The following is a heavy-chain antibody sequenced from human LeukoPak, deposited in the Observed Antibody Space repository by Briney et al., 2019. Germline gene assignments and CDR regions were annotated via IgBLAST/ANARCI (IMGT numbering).Heavy chain of an antibody. CDR3: ARGSAMAQKQLVRHFDS. J-gene: IGHJ4*02. CDR1: GNTFSSYF. D-gene: IGHD6-6*01. Sequence: ASVKVSCKASGNTFSSYFIHWVRQAPGHGLEWMGWISAYNGNTKYAQKLQDRVTMTTDTSTTTAYMEVRSLTSDDTAVYYCARGSAMAQKQLVRHFDSWGQGTLVIVSS. CDR2: ISAYNGNT. V-gene: IGHV1-18*04.